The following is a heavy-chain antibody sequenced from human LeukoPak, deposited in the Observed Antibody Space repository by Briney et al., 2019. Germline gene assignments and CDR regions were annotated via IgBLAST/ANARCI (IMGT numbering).Heavy chain of an antibody. D-gene: IGHD3-10*01. CDR1: GFSFSSYA. V-gene: IGHV3-23*01. J-gene: IGHJ6*02. Sequence: GGSLTLSCAASGFSFSSYAMSWVRQAPGKGLEGVSTISGSGGSTYYADSVKGRFTISRDNSKNTLFLQMNSLRAEDTAVYYCAKASMVRTRRDYYYYGMDVWGQGTTVTVSS. CDR3: AKASMVRTRRDYYYYGMDV. CDR2: ISGSGGST.